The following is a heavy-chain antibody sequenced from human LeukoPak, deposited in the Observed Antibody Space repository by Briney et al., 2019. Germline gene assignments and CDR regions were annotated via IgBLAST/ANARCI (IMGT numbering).Heavy chain of an antibody. Sequence: PGGSLRLSCAVSGFTFSSYGMHWVRQAPGKGLEWVAVISYDGSNKYYADSVKGRFTISRDNSKNTLYLQMNSLRAEDTAVYYCARGYFPYSSSWVFDYWGQGTLVTVSS. J-gene: IGHJ4*02. CDR1: GFTFSSYG. D-gene: IGHD6-13*01. CDR3: ARGYFPYSSSWVFDY. CDR2: ISYDGSNK. V-gene: IGHV3-30*19.